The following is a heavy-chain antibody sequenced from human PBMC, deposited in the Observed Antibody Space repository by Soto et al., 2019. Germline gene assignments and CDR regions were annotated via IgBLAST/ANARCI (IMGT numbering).Heavy chain of an antibody. CDR3: AKDEYWESHFYYFMDL. D-gene: IGHD2-8*02. CDR1: GFTFSSYP. Sequence: QVQLVESGGGVVQPGRSLRLSCEASGFTFSSYPMHWVRQAPGKGLEWVAVISHDGNVNYYSESVKGRFTMSRDNSKDTLYLQMDSLRTEDTAVYFCAKDEYWESHFYYFMDLWGKGTPVTVSS. CDR2: ISHDGNVN. J-gene: IGHJ6*03. V-gene: IGHV3-30*18.